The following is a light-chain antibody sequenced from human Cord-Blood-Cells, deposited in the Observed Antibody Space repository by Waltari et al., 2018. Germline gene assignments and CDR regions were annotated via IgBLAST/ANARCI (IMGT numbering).Light chain of an antibody. CDR3: QQRSNWPYS. CDR2: DAS. CDR1: QSVSSY. Sequence: EIVLTQSPATLSLSPGERATISCRASQSVSSYLAWYQPKPGQAPRLLIYDASNRATGIPARFSGSGSGTDFTLTISSLEPEDFAVYYCQQRSNWPYSFGQGTKLESK. J-gene: IGKJ2*03. V-gene: IGKV3-11*01.